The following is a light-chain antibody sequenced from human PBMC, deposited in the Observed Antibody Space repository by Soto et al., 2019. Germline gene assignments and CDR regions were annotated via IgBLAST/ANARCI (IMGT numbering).Light chain of an antibody. CDR2: GAS. V-gene: IGKV3-15*01. J-gene: IGKJ4*01. CDR1: QSVRNN. CDR3: QQYNIWPPLT. Sequence: EIVMTQSPATLSVSPGERATLSCRASQSVRNNLAWYQQKPGQAPSLLIYGASTRATGIPARFSGSGSGTEFTLTISSLQSEDFAVYFCQQYNIWPPLTFGGGTKVDI.